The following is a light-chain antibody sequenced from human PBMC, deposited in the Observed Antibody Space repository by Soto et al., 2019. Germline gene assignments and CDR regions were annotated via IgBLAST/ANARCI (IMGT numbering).Light chain of an antibody. V-gene: IGKV1D-13*01. CDR1: QGISSA. CDR3: QQFNNLIT. CDR2: DAS. J-gene: IGKJ5*01. Sequence: AIQFTQSPSSLSASVGDRVTITCRASQGISSALAWYQQKPGKAPKLLIYDASSLESGVPSRFSGSGSGTDFTLTISSLQPEDFANYYCQQFNNLITFGQGTRLEIK.